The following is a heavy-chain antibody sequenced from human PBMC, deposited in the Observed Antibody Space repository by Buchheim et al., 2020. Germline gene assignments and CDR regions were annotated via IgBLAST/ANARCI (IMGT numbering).Heavy chain of an antibody. Sequence: QVQLVQSGAEVKKPGSSVKVSCKASGGTFSSYAISWVRQAPGQGLEWMGGIIPIFGTTNYAQKFQGRVKITADKSTSRAYRGLGGLRSEDTAVNYWARGGGDYGDGNEYFQHWGQGTL. V-gene: IGHV1-69*06. D-gene: IGHD4-17*01. J-gene: IGHJ1*01. CDR2: IIPIFGTT. CDR1: GGTFSSYA. CDR3: ARGGGDYGDGNEYFQH.